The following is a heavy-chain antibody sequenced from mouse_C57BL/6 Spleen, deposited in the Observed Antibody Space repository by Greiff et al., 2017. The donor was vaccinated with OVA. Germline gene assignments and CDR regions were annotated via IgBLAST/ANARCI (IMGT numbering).Heavy chain of an antibody. V-gene: IGHV1-50*01. J-gene: IGHJ4*01. D-gene: IGHD1-1*01. CDR3: ARRSYGSSYGYAMDY. CDR2: IDPSDSYT. Sequence: QVQLQQPGAELVKPGASVKLSCKASGYTFTSYWMQWVKQRPGQGLEWIGEIDPSDSYTNYNQKFKGKATLTVDPASSTAYMQLSSLTSEDSAVYYCARRSYGSSYGYAMDYWGQGTSVTVSS. CDR1: GYTFTSYW.